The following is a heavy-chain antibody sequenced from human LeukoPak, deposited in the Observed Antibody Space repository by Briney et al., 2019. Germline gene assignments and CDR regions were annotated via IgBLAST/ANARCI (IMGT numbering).Heavy chain of an antibody. D-gene: IGHD6-6*01. CDR3: ARAGAYSSSFEFDY. CDR1: GYTFTSYG. J-gene: IGHJ4*02. V-gene: IGHV1-18*01. Sequence: ASVKVSCKASGYTFTSYGISWGRQAPGQGLEWMGWISAYNGNTNYAQKLQGRVTMTTDTSTSTAYMELRSLRSDDTAVYYCARAGAYSSSFEFDYWGQGTLVTVSS. CDR2: ISAYNGNT.